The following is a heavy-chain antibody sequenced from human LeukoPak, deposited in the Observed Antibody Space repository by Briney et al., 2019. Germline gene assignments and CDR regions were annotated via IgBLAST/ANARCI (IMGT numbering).Heavy chain of an antibody. V-gene: IGHV4-39*07. CDR2: IYYSGST. D-gene: IGHD3-22*01. Sequence: PETLSLTCTVSGGSISSSSYYWGWIRQPPGKGLEWIGSIYYSGSTYYNPSLKSRVTISVDTSKNQFSLKLSSVTAADTAVYYCARLTYDSSTYRYYFDYWGQGTLVTVSS. CDR1: GGSISSSSYY. CDR3: ARLTYDSSTYRYYFDY. J-gene: IGHJ4*02.